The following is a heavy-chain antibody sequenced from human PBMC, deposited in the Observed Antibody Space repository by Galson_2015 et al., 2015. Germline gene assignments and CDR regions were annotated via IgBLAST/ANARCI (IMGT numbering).Heavy chain of an antibody. J-gene: IGHJ4*02. D-gene: IGHD6-6*01. Sequence: SVKVSCKASGGTFSSYAISWVRQAPGQGLEWMGGIIPIFGIANCAQKFQGRVTITADKSTSTAYMELSSLRSEDTAVYYCARERGYSSSVYYFDYWGQGTLVTVSS. CDR1: GGTFSSYA. CDR2: IIPIFGIA. V-gene: IGHV1-69*10. CDR3: ARERGYSSSVYYFDY.